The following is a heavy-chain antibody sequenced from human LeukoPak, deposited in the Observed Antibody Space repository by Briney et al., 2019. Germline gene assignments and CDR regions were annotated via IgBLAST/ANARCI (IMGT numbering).Heavy chain of an antibody. J-gene: IGHJ4*02. CDR1: GGSISSYY. CDR2: IHSSGST. Sequence: PSETLSLTCTVSGGSISSYYWSWIRQPPGKGLEWIGYIHSSGSTNYNPSLKSRATISVETSKSQFSLRLTSVTAADTAVYYCARGNGWYYYWGQGTLVTVSS. V-gene: IGHV4-4*09. CDR3: ARGNGWYYY. D-gene: IGHD6-19*01.